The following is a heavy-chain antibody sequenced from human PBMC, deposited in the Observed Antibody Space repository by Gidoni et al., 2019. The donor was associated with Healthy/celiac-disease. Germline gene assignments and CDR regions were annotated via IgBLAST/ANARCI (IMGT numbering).Heavy chain of an antibody. J-gene: IGHJ1*01. D-gene: IGHD6-19*01. CDR3: AREDSSGWLYFQH. Sequence: QVQLVESGGGVVQPGRSLRLSWAASGFPFSRYGMHWVRQAQGKGLEWVAVIWDDGSNKYYADSVKVRFTISRDNSKNTLYLQLNSLRAEDTAVYYCAREDSSGWLYFQHWGQGTLVTVSS. CDR2: IWDDGSNK. CDR1: GFPFSRYG. V-gene: IGHV3-33*01.